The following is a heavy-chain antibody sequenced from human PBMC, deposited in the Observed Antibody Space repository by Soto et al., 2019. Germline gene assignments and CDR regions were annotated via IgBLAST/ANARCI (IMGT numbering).Heavy chain of an antibody. V-gene: IGHV4-61*08. CDR2: IYYSGST. CDR1: VGGC. D-gene: IGHD1-26*01. J-gene: IGHJ5*02. CDR3: SREKEFDSGSRDWSDP. Sequence: VGGCRIWNRKPPGKGLEWIGYIYYSGSTNYNPSLKSRVTISVDTSKNQFSLKLSSVTPADTAVYYCSREKEFDSGSRDWSDPLGQGILVTGTS.